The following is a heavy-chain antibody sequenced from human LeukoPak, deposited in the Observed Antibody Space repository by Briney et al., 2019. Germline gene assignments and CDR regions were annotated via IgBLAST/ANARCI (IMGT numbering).Heavy chain of an antibody. D-gene: IGHD3-3*01. J-gene: IGHJ4*02. CDR1: GGTFSSYA. CDR2: IIPIFGTA. Sequence: SSAKVSCKASGGTFSSYAISWVRQAPGQGLEWMGGIIPIFGTANYAQKFQGRVTITTDESTSTAYMELSSLRSEDTAVYYCARTARSGYGRFDYWGQGTLVTVSS. CDR3: ARTARSGYGRFDY. V-gene: IGHV1-69*05.